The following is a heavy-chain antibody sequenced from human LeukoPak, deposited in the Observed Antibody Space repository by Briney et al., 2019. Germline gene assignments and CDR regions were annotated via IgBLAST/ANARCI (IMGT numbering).Heavy chain of an antibody. J-gene: IGHJ6*02. D-gene: IGHD5-12*01. Sequence: ASVKVSCKASGYTFTGYYMHWVRQAPGQGLEWMGWINPNSGGTNYAQKFQGRVTVTRDTSISTAYMELSRLRSDDTAVYYCARGGERRGYSGYDYAWNYGMDVWGQGTTVTVSS. CDR3: ARGGERRGYSGYDYAWNYGMDV. V-gene: IGHV1-2*02. CDR1: GYTFTGYY. CDR2: INPNSGGT.